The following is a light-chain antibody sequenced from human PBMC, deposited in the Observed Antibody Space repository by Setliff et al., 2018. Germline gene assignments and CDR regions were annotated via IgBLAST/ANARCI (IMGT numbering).Light chain of an antibody. V-gene: IGLV2-14*01. CDR1: SSDVGGYNY. Sequence: QSVLTQPASVSGSPGQSITISCTGTSSDVGGYNYVSWYQQHPGKAPKLMIYDVSKRPSGASNRFSGSKSGNTASLTISGLQAEDEADYYCSSYISSSTFVFGTGTKVTVL. CDR3: SSYISSSTFV. J-gene: IGLJ1*01. CDR2: DVS.